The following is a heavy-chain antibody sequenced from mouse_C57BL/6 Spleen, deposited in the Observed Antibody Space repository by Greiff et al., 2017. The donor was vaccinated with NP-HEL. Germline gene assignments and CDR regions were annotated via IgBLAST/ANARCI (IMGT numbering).Heavy chain of an antibody. J-gene: IGHJ2*01. CDR3: AGEGIVYFDY. V-gene: IGHV1-64*01. D-gene: IGHD2-12*01. CDR2: IHPNSGST. CDR1: GYTFTSYW. Sequence: QVQLQQPGAELVKPGASVKLSCKASGYTFTSYWMHWVKQRPGQGLEWIGMIHPNSGSTNYNEKFKSKATLTVDKSSSTAYMQLSSLTSKDSEVYYSAGEGIVYFDYWGKGTTLTVSS.